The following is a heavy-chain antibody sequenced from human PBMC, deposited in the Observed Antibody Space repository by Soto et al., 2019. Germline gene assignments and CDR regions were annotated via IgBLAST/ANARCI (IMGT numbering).Heavy chain of an antibody. Sequence: SETLSLTCTVSGGSISSSSYYWGWIRQPPGKGLEWIGSIYYSGSTYYNPSLKSRVTISVDTSKNQFSLKLSSVTAADTAVYYCARPRSGSMYSSGTFDYWGQGTLVTVSS. J-gene: IGHJ4*02. V-gene: IGHV4-39*01. CDR2: IYYSGST. CDR3: ARPRSGSMYSSGTFDY. CDR1: GGSISSSSYY. D-gene: IGHD6-19*01.